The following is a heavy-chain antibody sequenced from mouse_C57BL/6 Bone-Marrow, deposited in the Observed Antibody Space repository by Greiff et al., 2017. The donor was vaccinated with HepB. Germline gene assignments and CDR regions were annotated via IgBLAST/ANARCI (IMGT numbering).Heavy chain of an antibody. CDR3: ARAITTVPYFDY. V-gene: IGHV1-26*01. J-gene: IGHJ2*01. CDR2: INPNNGGT. D-gene: IGHD1-1*01. CDR1: GYTFTDYY. Sequence: EVQLQQSGPELVKPGASVKISCKASGYTFTDYYMNWVKQSHGKSLEWIGDINPNNGGTSYNQKFKGKATLTVDKSSSTAYMELRSLTSEDSSVYYCARAITTVPYFDYWGQGTTLTVSS.